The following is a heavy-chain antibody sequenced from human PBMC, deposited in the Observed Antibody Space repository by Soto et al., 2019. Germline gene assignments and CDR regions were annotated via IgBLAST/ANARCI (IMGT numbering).Heavy chain of an antibody. CDR1: GYSFTSYW. CDR2: IYPGDSDT. Sequence: GESLKISCKGSGYSFTSYWIGWVRQMPGKGLEWMGIIYPGDSDTRYSPSFQGQVTISADKSISTAYLQWTSLKASDTAMYYCARLKYDTYYDFWSGRGKGGWNRQTMDVWGQGTTVTVSS. D-gene: IGHD3-3*01. CDR3: ARLKYDTYYDFWSGRGKGGWNRQTMDV. V-gene: IGHV5-51*01. J-gene: IGHJ6*02.